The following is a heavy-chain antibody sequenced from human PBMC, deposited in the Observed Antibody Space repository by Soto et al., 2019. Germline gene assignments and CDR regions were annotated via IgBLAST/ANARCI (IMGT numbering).Heavy chain of an antibody. CDR2: IYHGGTT. CDR1: GYSISSGSY. CDR3: ARVHVMVVAGSTFDY. J-gene: IGHJ4*01. Sequence: SETLSVTCTVCGYSISSGSYWAWIRQPPGKGPEWIASIYHGGTTFYNPSLKSRITISVDTSNNQFSLKLTSVTAADTAVYYCARVHVMVVAGSTFDYWGHGTLVTVSS. V-gene: IGHV4-38-2*02. D-gene: IGHD6-19*01.